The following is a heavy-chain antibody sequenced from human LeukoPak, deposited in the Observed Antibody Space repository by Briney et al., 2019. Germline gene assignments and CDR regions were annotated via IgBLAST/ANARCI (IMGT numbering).Heavy chain of an antibody. CDR2: VSHSGST. J-gene: IGHJ4*02. D-gene: IGHD1-26*01. Sequence: SETLSLTCAVSGGSFSDYQWTWIRQSPGKGLEWIGDVSHSGSTTYNPSLRGRITISIDTSKNQFSLKLSSVTAADTAVYYCARSPGWELLPADYFDYWGQGTLVTVSS. V-gene: IGHV4-34*10. CDR1: GGSFSDYQ. CDR3: ARSPGWELLPADYFDY.